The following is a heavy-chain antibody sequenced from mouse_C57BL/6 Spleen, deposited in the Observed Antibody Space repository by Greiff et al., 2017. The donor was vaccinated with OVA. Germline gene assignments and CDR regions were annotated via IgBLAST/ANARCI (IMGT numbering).Heavy chain of an antibody. CDR1: GYTFTDYE. J-gene: IGHJ2*01. CDR3: TKGGYSCFDY. D-gene: IGHD2-3*01. V-gene: IGHV1-15*01. CDR2: IDPETGGT. Sequence: QLQQSGAELVRPGASVTLSCKASGYTFTDYEMHWVKQTPVHGLEWIGAIDPETGGTAYNQKFKGKAILTADKSSSTAYMELRSLTSEDSAVYYCTKGGYSCFDYWGQGTTLTVSS.